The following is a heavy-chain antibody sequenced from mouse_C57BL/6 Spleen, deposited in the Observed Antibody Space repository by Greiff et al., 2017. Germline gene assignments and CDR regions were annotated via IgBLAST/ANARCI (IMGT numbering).Heavy chain of an antibody. V-gene: IGHV6-6*01. CDR2: IRNKANNHAT. J-gene: IGHJ1*03. CDR3: TRPVYYGSRSWYFDV. Sequence: EVQLVESGGGLVQPGGSMKLSCAASGFTFSDAWMDWVRQSPEKGLEWVAEIRNKANNHATYYAESVKGRFTISRDDSKSSVYLQMNSLRAEDTGIYYCTRPVYYGSRSWYFDVWGTGTTVTVSS. CDR1: GFTFSDAW. D-gene: IGHD1-1*01.